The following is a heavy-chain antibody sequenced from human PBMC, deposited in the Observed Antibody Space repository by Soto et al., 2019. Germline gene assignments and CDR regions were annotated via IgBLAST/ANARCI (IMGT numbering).Heavy chain of an antibody. CDR1: GFTFSTYA. CDR2: ISGSGGTT. J-gene: IGHJ3*02. D-gene: IGHD3-10*01. Sequence: GGSLRLSCAASGFTFSTYAMSWVRQAPGKGLEWVSSISGSGGTTHYVDSVKGRFSLSRDNSENTVSLQMNSLGAGDTAVYYCAKGAGSGSYNAFDIWGQGTMVTVSS. CDR3: AKGAGSGSYNAFDI. V-gene: IGHV3-23*01.